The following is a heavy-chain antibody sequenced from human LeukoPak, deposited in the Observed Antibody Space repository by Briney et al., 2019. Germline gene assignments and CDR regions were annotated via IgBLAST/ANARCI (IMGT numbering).Heavy chain of an antibody. CDR2: ISGSGGST. Sequence: PGGSLRLSCAASGFTFSSYAMSWVRQAPGKGREWVSAISGSGGSTYYADSVKGRFTISRDNSKNTLYLQMNSLRAEDTAVYYCADGDYYYYGMDVWGKGTTVTVSS. CDR3: ADGDYYYYGMDV. J-gene: IGHJ6*04. D-gene: IGHD4-17*01. CDR1: GFTFSSYA. V-gene: IGHV3-23*01.